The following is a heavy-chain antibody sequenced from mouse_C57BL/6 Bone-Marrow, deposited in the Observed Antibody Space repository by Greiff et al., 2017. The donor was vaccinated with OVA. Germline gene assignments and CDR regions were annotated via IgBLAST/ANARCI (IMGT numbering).Heavy chain of an antibody. CDR2: ISYDGSN. CDR3: ARNQLRLRYYAMDY. J-gene: IGHJ4*01. Sequence: ESGPGLVKPSQSLSLTCSVTGYSITSGYYWNWIRQFPGNKLEWMGYISYDGSNNYNPSLKNRISITRDTSKNQFFLKLNSVTTEDTATYYCARNQLRLRYYAMDYWGQGTSVTVSS. V-gene: IGHV3-6*01. D-gene: IGHD3-2*02. CDR1: GYSITSGYY.